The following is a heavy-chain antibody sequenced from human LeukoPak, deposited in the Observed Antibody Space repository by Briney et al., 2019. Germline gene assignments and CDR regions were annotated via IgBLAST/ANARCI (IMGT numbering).Heavy chain of an antibody. CDR3: ARELGVVVIGDAFDI. D-gene: IGHD3-22*01. J-gene: IGHJ3*02. V-gene: IGHV3-74*01. CDR1: GFTFSRYW. CDR2: INTDGSST. Sequence: GGCLRLSCAASGFTFSRYWMHWVRHAPGKGLVWVSRINTDGSSTSYADSVKGRFTISRDNAKNTLSLQMNSLSAEDTAVYYCARELGVVVIGDAFDIWGQGTMVTVSS.